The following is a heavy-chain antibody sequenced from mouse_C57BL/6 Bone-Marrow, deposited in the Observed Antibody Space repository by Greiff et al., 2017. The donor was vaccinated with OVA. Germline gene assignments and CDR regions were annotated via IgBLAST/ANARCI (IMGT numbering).Heavy chain of an antibody. J-gene: IGHJ4*01. Sequence: QVQLKQPGAELVMPGASVKLSCKASGYTFTSYWMHWVKQRPGQGLEWIGEIDPSDSYTTYNQKFKGKSTLTVDKSSSTAYMQLSSLTSEDSAVYYCAREAVVATPYAMDYWGQGTSVTVSS. CDR3: AREAVVATPYAMDY. CDR2: IDPSDSYT. V-gene: IGHV1-69*01. D-gene: IGHD1-1*01. CDR1: GYTFTSYW.